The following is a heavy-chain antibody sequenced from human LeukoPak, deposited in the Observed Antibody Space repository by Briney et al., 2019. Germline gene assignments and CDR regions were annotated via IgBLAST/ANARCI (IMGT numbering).Heavy chain of an antibody. V-gene: IGHV3-30-3*01. D-gene: IGHD6-19*01. CDR1: GFTFSSYA. CDR3: ARKIGGAVAGNWYFDL. Sequence: PGGSLRLSCAASGFTFSSYAMHWVRQAPGKGLEWVAVISYDGSNKYYADSVKGRFTISRDNSKNTLYLQMNSLRAEGTAVYYCARKIGGAVAGNWYFDLWGRGTLVIVSS. J-gene: IGHJ2*01. CDR2: ISYDGSNK.